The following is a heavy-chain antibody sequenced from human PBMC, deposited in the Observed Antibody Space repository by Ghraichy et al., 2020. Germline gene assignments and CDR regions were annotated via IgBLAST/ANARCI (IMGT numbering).Heavy chain of an antibody. CDR3: ARGYCSSTSCYPDY. V-gene: IGHV3-48*02. CDR1: GFTFSSYS. J-gene: IGHJ4*02. CDR2: ISSSSSTI. D-gene: IGHD2-2*01. Sequence: GGSLRLSCAASGFTFSSYSMNWVRQAPGKGLEWVSYISSSSSTIYYADSVKGRFTISRDNAKNSLYLQMNSLRDEDTAVYYCARGYCSSTSCYPDYWGQGTLVTVSS.